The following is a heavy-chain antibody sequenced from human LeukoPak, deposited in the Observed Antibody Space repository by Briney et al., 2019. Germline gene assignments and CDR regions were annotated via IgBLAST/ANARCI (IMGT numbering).Heavy chain of an antibody. J-gene: IGHJ6*02. Sequence: PGGSLRLSCAASGFTFSSYWMSWVRQAPGKGLEWVANIKRDGSEKYYVDSVKGRFTISRDNAKNSLYLQMNSLRAEDTAVYYCARDRGLRYFDWLLELYGMDVWGQGTTVTVSS. CDR2: IKRDGSEK. V-gene: IGHV3-7*01. CDR1: GFTFSSYW. D-gene: IGHD3-9*01. CDR3: ARDRGLRYFDWLLELYGMDV.